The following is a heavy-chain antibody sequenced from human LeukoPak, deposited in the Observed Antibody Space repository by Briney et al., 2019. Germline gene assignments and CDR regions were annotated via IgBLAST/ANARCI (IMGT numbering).Heavy chain of an antibody. D-gene: IGHD5-18*01. Sequence: GGSLRLSCAASGFTFSSHWMSWVRQAPGKGLEWVANINQDGSEKYYVDSVKGRFTISRDNAKNSQFLQMSSLRAEDTAVYYCARAVYGYFDFWGQGILLTVPS. V-gene: IGHV3-7*04. CDR1: GFTFSSHW. CDR2: INQDGSEK. CDR3: ARAVYGYFDF. J-gene: IGHJ4*02.